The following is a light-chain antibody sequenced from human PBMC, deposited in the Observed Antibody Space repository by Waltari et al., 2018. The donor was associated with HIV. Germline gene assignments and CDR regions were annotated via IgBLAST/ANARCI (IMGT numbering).Light chain of an antibody. V-gene: IGLV2-14*01. Sequence: QSALTQPASVSGSPGQSITISCTGASSDIGNYKYVSWYQHHPGIAPKLIIYEDNNRPSGVSNRFSGSKSGKTASLTISGLQAEDESDYYCSSYTDSSVIFGGGTKVTVL. CDR3: SSYTDSSVI. J-gene: IGLJ2*01. CDR2: EDN. CDR1: SSDIGNYKY.